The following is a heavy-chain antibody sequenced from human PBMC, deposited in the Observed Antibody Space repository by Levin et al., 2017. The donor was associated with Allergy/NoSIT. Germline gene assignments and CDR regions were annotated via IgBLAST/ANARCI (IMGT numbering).Heavy chain of an antibody. CDR2: IHHSGTA. J-gene: IGHJ6*02. D-gene: IGHD3-10*01. Sequence: TLSLTCTVSGDSISGGTLYWSWIRQRPGKGLEWIGFIHHSGTAYYNPSLRSRLTMSLDTSKSQFSLRMTSVTVADTAVYYCARDECAWLGECYGMDVWGQGTTVIVSS. CDR1: GDSISGGTLY. V-gene: IGHV4-31*03. CDR3: ARDECAWLGECYGMDV.